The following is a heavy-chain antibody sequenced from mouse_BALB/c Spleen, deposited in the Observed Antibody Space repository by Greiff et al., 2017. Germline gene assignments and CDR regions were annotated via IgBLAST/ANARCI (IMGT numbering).Heavy chain of an antibody. CDR1: GFNIKDYY. CDR3: NADYYGNYRAMDY. CDR2: IDPENGDT. D-gene: IGHD2-1*01. Sequence: EVQLQQSGAELVRSGASVKLSCTASGFNIKDYYMHWVKQRPEQGLEWIGWIDPENGDTEYAPKFQGKATMTADTSSNTAYLQLSSLTSEDTAVYYCNADYYGNYRAMDYWGQGTSVTVSS. J-gene: IGHJ4*01. V-gene: IGHV14-4*02.